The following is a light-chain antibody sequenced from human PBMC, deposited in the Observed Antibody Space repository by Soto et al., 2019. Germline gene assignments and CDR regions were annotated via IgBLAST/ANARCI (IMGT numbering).Light chain of an antibody. CDR3: LVSVGGLWV. Sequence: QTVVTQEPSLTVSPGGTVTLTCGSSVGPVTTDLYPYWFQQKPGQAPRTLIWDTSNTHSWTPARFSGSLLGGKAALTLSGAQPEDEAEYICLVSVGGLWVFGGGTKLTVL. CDR1: VGPVTTDLY. CDR2: DTS. J-gene: IGLJ3*02. V-gene: IGLV7-46*01.